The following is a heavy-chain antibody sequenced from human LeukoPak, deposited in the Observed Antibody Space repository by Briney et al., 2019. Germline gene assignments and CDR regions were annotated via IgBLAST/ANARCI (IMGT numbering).Heavy chain of an antibody. D-gene: IGHD3-9*01. CDR2: IYYSGNT. CDR3: AGHYYNILTGFYGSAWFDP. Sequence: SETLSLTCTVSGVSISSSTYYWAWICQPPGKGLEWIGSIYYSGNTYYNPSLKSRVTISVDTSNNQFSLKLNSVTAADTAVYFCAGHYYNILTGFYGSAWFDPWGQGTLVTVXS. V-gene: IGHV4-39*07. J-gene: IGHJ5*02. CDR1: GVSISSSTYY.